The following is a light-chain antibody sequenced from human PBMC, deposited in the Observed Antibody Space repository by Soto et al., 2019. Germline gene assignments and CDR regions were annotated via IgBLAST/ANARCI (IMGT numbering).Light chain of an antibody. CDR2: EVE. Sequence: QSVLTQPASVSGSHGQSITISCTGSGRDIGAYNYVSWYQQHPGKAPKLIIYEVENRPSGVSNRFSASKSAFTASLTISGLQAEYEADYYCSSYTTSYFYVFGPGTKVTVL. CDR1: GRDIGAYNY. J-gene: IGLJ1*01. V-gene: IGLV2-14*01. CDR3: SSYTTSYFYV.